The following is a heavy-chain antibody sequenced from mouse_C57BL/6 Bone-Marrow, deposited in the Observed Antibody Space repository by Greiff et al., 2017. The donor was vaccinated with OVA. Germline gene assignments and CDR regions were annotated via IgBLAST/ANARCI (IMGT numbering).Heavy chain of an antibody. D-gene: IGHD1-1*01. V-gene: IGHV1-64*01. Sequence: QVPLQQPGAELVKPGASVKLSCKASCYTFTSYWMHWVKQRAGQGLEWIGMIYPNSGSNNYNEKFKSKATLTVDKSSSTAYMQLSSLTSEDSAVYYCALYGSYWYFEVWGTGTTVTVSS. CDR1: CYTFTSYW. J-gene: IGHJ1*03. CDR2: IYPNSGSN. CDR3: ALYGSYWYFEV.